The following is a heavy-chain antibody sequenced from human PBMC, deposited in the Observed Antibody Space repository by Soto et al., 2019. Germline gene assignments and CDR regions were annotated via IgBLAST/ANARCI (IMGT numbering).Heavy chain of an antibody. J-gene: IGHJ4*02. D-gene: IGHD7-27*01. V-gene: IGHV4-59*01. Sequence: ETLSLTCTVSGGSISSYYWSWIRQPPGKGLEWIGYIYYSGSTNYNPSLKSRVTISVDTSKNQFSLKLSSVTAADTAVYYCARGWGKVYFDYWGQGTLVTVSS. CDR1: GGSISSYY. CDR3: ARGWGKVYFDY. CDR2: IYYSGST.